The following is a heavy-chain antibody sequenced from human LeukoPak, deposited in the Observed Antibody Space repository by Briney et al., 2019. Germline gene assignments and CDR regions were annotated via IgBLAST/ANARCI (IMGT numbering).Heavy chain of an antibody. D-gene: IGHD3-10*01. CDR2: INPNSGGT. CDR1: GYTFTGYY. Sequence: ASVKVSCKASGYTFTGYYIHWVRQAPGQGLEWMGWINPNSGGTNYAQKFQGRVTMTRDTSISTAYMELSSLRYDDTAVYYCTTYYYGSGSHENFDYWGQGTLVTVSS. V-gene: IGHV1-2*02. J-gene: IGHJ4*02. CDR3: TTYYYGSGSHENFDY.